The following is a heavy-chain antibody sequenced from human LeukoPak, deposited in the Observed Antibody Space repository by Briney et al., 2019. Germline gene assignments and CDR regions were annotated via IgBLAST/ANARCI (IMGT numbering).Heavy chain of an antibody. J-gene: IGHJ4*02. CDR2: ISGDGTTV. CDR3: AREDFYYSSGY. Sequence: PGGSLRLSCAASGFTFTDYYMSWIRQAPGKGLEWVSYISGDGTTVHYSDSVKGRFTVSRDDAKNSLSLQMNSLRAEDTAIYYCAREDFYYSSGYWGQGTLVTVSS. V-gene: IGHV3-11*04. D-gene: IGHD3-10*01. CDR1: GFTFTDYY.